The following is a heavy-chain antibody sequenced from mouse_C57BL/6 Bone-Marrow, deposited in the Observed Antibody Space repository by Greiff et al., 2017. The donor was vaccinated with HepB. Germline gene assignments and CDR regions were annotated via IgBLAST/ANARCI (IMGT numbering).Heavy chain of an antibody. CDR3: ARLSLLAMDY. CDR1: GYTFTSYG. D-gene: IGHD6-2*01. J-gene: IGHJ4*01. V-gene: IGHV1-81*01. Sequence: VKLMESGAELARPGASVKLSCKASGYTFTSYGISWVKQRTGQGLEWIGEIYPRSGNTYYNEKFKGKATLTADKSSSTAYMELRSLTSEDSAVYFCARLSLLAMDYWGLGTSVTVSS. CDR2: IYPRSGNT.